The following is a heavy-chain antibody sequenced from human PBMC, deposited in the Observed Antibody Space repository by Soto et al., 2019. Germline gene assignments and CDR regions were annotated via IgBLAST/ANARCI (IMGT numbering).Heavy chain of an antibody. CDR1: GGTFRNYA. Sequence: SVKVSCKASGGTFRNYAFSWVRQAPGQGLEWMGGIIPIFGKANYEQRFQGRLTITADESTSTAYMELNSLRSEDTAVYFCARDLYINWYYPLDSWGQGTLVPVSS. D-gene: IGHD1-7*01. CDR3: ARDLYINWYYPLDS. V-gene: IGHV1-69*13. CDR2: IIPIFGKA. J-gene: IGHJ4*02.